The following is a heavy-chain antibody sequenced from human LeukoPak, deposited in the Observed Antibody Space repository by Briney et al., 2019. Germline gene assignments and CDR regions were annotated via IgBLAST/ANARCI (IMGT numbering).Heavy chain of an antibody. J-gene: IGHJ4*02. Sequence: GASVKVSCKASGYTFSGDYMNWVRQAPGQGLEWMGWINPNSGDTNYAQKFQGRVTMTRDTSISTAYMELKRLRSDDTAVYYCARDRIGARPLGYWGQGTLVTVSS. CDR3: ARDRIGARPLGY. V-gene: IGHV1-2*02. CDR2: INPNSGDT. D-gene: IGHD6-6*01. CDR1: GYTFSGDY.